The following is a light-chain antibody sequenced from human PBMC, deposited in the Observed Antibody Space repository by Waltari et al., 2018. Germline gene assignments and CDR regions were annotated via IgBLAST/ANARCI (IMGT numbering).Light chain of an antibody. V-gene: IGKV3-15*01. CDR1: KNIGNN. J-gene: IGKJ2*01. CDR2: VTS. CDR3: QQYNEWPYT. Sequence: DTIMTQSPATLSVSPGESATLSCRASKNIGNNLAWYQQTPGQAPRLLIYVTSSRSTGIPGRFVGAGSGTDFTLTISGLQSEDFGVYYCQQYNEWPYTFGQGTKVDLK.